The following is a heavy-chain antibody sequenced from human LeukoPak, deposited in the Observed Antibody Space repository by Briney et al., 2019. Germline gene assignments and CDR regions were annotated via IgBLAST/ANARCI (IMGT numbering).Heavy chain of an antibody. D-gene: IGHD3-22*01. CDR1: GGSYRGYH. CDR2: INHSGST. Sequence: KPSETLSLTCAVYGGSYRGYHWRGLPRPPGKGREGIGEINHSGSTNYNPSLKSRVTISVDTSKNQFSLKLSSVTAADTAVYYCARGGGGSDSSGYIIDYWGQGTLVTVSS. V-gene: IGHV4-34*01. CDR3: ARGGGGSDSSGYIIDY. J-gene: IGHJ4*02.